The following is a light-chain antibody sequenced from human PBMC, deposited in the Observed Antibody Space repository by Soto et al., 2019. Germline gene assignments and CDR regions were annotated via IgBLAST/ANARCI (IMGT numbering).Light chain of an antibody. V-gene: IGKV3-20*01. CDR3: QEYGASVWT. CDR2: GAS. J-gene: IGKJ1*01. CDR1: QSVRSTY. Sequence: EVVLTQSPDTLSLSPGERATLSCRASQSVRSTYFTWYQQKPGQAPRLLIYGASSRATGIPDRFSGSGSGTEFTLTISRLEPEDFAVYYCQEYGASVWTFGQGTKVEIK.